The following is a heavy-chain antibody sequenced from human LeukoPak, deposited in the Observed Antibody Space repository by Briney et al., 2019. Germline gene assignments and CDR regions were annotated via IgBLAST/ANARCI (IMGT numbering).Heavy chain of an antibody. CDR3: ASSTISRDAFDI. Sequence: GRSLRLSCAASGFTFSSYAMHWVRQAPGKGLEWVAVILYDGSNKYYADSVKGRFTISRDNSKNTLYLQMNSLRAEDTAVYYCASSTISRDAFDIWGQGTMVTVSS. D-gene: IGHD3-9*01. CDR1: GFTFSSYA. CDR2: ILYDGSNK. V-gene: IGHV3-30-3*01. J-gene: IGHJ3*02.